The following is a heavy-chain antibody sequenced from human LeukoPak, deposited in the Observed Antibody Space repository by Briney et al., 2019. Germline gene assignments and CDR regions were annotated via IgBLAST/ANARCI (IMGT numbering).Heavy chain of an antibody. D-gene: IGHD6-25*01. J-gene: IGHJ4*01. CDR2: INHSGST. Sequence: SETLSLTCAVYGGSFSGYYWSWIRQPPGKGLEWIGEINHSGSTNYNPSLKSRVTISVDTSKNQFSLKLSSVTAADTAVYYCAKSGGYGLIDYWGQGTLVTVSS. CDR1: GGSFSGYY. CDR3: AKSGGYGLIDY. V-gene: IGHV4-34*01.